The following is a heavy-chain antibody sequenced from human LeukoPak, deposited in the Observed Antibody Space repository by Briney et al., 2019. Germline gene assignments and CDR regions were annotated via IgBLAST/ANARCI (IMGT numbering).Heavy chain of an antibody. D-gene: IGHD1-7*01. Sequence: SETLSLTCTVSGGSISSYYWSWIRQPPGKGLEWIGYIYYSGSTNYNPSLKSRVTISVDTSKNQFSLKLSSVTAADTAVYYCAGAHKLNAFDIWGQGTMVTVSS. V-gene: IGHV4-59*01. J-gene: IGHJ3*02. CDR2: IYYSGST. CDR3: AGAHKLNAFDI. CDR1: GGSISSYY.